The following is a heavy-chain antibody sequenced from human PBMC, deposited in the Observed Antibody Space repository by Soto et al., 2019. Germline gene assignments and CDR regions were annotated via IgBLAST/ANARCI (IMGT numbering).Heavy chain of an antibody. Sequence: GGALRLSCAASGFPFSIYGMHWVRQSPGKGLEWVAVIWYDGSNKYYADSVKGRFTISRDNSKNTLYLQMNSLRAEDTAVSYCARVPSPGRGWYYCDYWRQVGLVTVSS. D-gene: IGHD3-22*01. V-gene: IGHV3-33*01. CDR2: IWYDGSNK. CDR3: ARVPSPGRGWYYCDY. J-gene: IGHJ4*02. CDR1: GFPFSIYG.